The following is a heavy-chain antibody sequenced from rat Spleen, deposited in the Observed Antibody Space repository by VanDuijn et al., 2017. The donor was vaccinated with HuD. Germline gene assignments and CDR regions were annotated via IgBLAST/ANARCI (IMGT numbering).Heavy chain of an antibody. CDR3: TRGVYYGYNAFAY. Sequence: EVELMESGGGLVQPGRSMKLSCVVSGFTFSNFDMAWVRQTPTKGLEWVASISNTGGTTNYPDSVKGRITISRDNAKSTLYVQMNSLRSEDTATYYCTRGVYYGYNAFAYWGQGTLVTVSS. CDR1: GFTFSNFD. J-gene: IGHJ3*01. V-gene: IGHV5-25*01. CDR2: ISNTGGTT. D-gene: IGHD1-9*01.